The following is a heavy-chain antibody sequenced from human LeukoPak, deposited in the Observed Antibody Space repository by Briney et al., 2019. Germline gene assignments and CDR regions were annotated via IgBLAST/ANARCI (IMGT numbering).Heavy chain of an antibody. CDR1: GFTFSSYC. J-gene: IGHJ4*02. D-gene: IGHD3-22*01. CDR2: INQDGSEK. Sequence: PGGSLRLSCAASGFTFSSYCMSWVPHAPGRGLEGGAKINQDGSEKYYVDSVKGRFTISRDNAKNSLYLQMNRLRVEDTAVYYCARDPDTSGYYYVEYWGQGTLVTVSS. V-gene: IGHV3-7*01. CDR3: ARDPDTSGYYYVEY.